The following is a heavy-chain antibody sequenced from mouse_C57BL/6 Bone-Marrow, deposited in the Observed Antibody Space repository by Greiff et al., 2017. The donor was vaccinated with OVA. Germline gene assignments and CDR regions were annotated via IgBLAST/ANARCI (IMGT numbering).Heavy chain of an antibody. J-gene: IGHJ1*03. CDR3: ARWGDYDVWYFDV. CDR1: GYTFTGSW. Sequence: QVQLQQSGAELMKPGASVKLSCKATGYTFTGSWIEWVKQRPGHGLEWIGEILPGSGSTNYNEKFKGKATFTADTSYNTAYMQLSSLSTEDSAIYYCARWGDYDVWYFDVWGTGTTVTVSS. CDR2: ILPGSGST. D-gene: IGHD2-4*01. V-gene: IGHV1-9*01.